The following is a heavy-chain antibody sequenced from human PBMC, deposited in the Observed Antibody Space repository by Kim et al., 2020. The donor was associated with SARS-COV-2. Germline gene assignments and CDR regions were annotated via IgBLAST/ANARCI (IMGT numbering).Heavy chain of an antibody. J-gene: IGHJ5*01. D-gene: IGHD2-2*01. CDR3: ARDPIYCSSPSSYPLDWFD. CDR1: GYTFTGYY. V-gene: IGHV1-2*02. CDR2: INPNSGGP. Sequence: ASVKVSCKASGYTFTGYYMHWVRQAPGQGLEWMGWINPNSGGPNYEQKFQGRVTMTRDTSISTAYLELSRLRLDDTAVYYWARDPIYCSSPSSYPLDWFD.